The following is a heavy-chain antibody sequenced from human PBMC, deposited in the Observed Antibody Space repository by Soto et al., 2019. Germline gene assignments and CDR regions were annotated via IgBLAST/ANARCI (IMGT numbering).Heavy chain of an antibody. J-gene: IGHJ6*02. D-gene: IGHD2-21*01. CDR1: GGSISSGDYY. CDR2: IYYSGST. Sequence: SETLSLTCTVPGGSISSGDYYWSWIRQPPGKGLEWIGYIYYSGSTYYNPSLKSRVTISVDTSKNQFSLELSSVTAADTAVYYCAREGLAAPYYYCGMDVWGQGTTVTVSS. CDR3: AREGLAAPYYYCGMDV. V-gene: IGHV4-30-4*01.